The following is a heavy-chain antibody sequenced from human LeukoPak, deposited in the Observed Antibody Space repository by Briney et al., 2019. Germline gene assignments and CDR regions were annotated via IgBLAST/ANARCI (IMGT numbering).Heavy chain of an antibody. CDR2: IYYSGST. Sequence: SETLSLTCTVSGGSISSYYWSWIRQPPGKGLEWIGYIYYSGSTNYNPSLKSRVTISVDTSKNQFSLKLSSVTAADTAVYYCAGPPGYSSSWYDIYYYYYGMDVWGQGTTVTVSS. J-gene: IGHJ6*02. D-gene: IGHD6-13*01. CDR3: AGPPGYSSSWYDIYYYYYGMDV. CDR1: GGSISSYY. V-gene: IGHV4-59*08.